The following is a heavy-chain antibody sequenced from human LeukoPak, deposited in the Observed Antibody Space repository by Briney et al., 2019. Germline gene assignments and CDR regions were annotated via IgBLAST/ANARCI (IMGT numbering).Heavy chain of an antibody. J-gene: IGHJ4*02. CDR1: GFTFDDYA. CDR2: ISWNSGSI. CDR3: AKDSSGWTFVGPHFDY. V-gene: IGHV3-9*03. D-gene: IGHD3-16*01. Sequence: SLRLSCAASGFTFDDYAIHWGRPAPGKGREWVSGISWNSGSISSADSVKGRFPISTENDKNSLYLQMNSLRAEVMYLYYCAKDSSGWTFVGPHFDYWGQGTLVTVSS.